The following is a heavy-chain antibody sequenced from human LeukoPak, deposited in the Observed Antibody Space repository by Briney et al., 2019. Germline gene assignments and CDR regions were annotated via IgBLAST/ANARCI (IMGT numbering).Heavy chain of an antibody. CDR1: GYTFTSYD. V-gene: IGHV1-8*01. CDR3: ARDGYYETYHYGMDV. D-gene: IGHD3-22*01. CDR2: MNPSSGNT. J-gene: IGHJ6*02. Sequence: ASVKVSCKASGYTFTSYDINWVRQATGQGLEWMGWMNPSSGNTGYAQKFQGRVTMTRNTSISTAYMELSSLRSEDTAVYYCARDGYYETYHYGMDVWGQGTTVTVSS.